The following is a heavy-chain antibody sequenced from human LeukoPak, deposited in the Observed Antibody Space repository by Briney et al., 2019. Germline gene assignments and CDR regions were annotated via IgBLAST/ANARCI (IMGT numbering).Heavy chain of an antibody. Sequence: GGSLRLSCAASGFTFSAYVISWVRQAPGKGLDWVSSISCSGDITYYADSVKGRFTISRDNSRNTLYLQMNSLRAEDTAVYYCAKAHLPDYYYMDVWGKGTTVTVSS. V-gene: IGHV3-23*01. CDR1: GFTFSAYV. CDR2: ISCSGDIT. CDR3: AKAHLPDYYYMDV. J-gene: IGHJ6*03.